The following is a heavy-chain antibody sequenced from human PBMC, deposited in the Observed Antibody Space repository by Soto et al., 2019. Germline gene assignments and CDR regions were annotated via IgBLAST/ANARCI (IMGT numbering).Heavy chain of an antibody. CDR3: ARTYDSSGYYYVRGDNWFDP. CDR2: ISAYNGNT. J-gene: IGHJ5*02. D-gene: IGHD3-22*01. V-gene: IGHV1-18*01. Sequence: GASVKVSCKASGYTFTSYGISWVRQAPGQGLEWMGWISAYNGNTNYAQKLQGRVTMTTDTSTSTAYMELRSLRSDDTAVYYCARTYDSSGYYYVRGDNWFDPWGQGTLVTVSS. CDR1: GYTFTSYG.